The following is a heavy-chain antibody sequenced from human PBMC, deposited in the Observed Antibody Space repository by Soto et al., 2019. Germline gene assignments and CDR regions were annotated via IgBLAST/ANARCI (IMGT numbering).Heavy chain of an antibody. CDR1: GFSLTTGKMG. J-gene: IGHJ6*02. Sequence: SGPTLVNPTETLTLTCTVSGFSLTTGKMGVSWIRQPPGKALEWLAHIFSDNERSYSTSLQGRLTISKDTSGSQVVLSMTNVDPVDTATYYCARMNVDSYQFYYAMDVWSQGTTVTVS. V-gene: IGHV2-26*01. D-gene: IGHD4-17*01. CDR2: IFSDNER. CDR3: ARMNVDSYQFYYAMDV.